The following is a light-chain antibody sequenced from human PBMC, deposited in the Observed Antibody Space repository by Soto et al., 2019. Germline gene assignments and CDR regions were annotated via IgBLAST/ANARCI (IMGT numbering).Light chain of an antibody. CDR3: QNYNTAPFT. J-gene: IGKJ3*01. Sequence: DIQMTQSQSSLSASVGDRVTITCRASQDITNFLAWFQQKPGKPPKLLIYGASTLQSGVPSRFSGGGSGTQFTLTISSLQPEDFATYYCQNYNTAPFTFGPGTKVD. CDR2: GAS. V-gene: IGKV1-27*01. CDR1: QDITNF.